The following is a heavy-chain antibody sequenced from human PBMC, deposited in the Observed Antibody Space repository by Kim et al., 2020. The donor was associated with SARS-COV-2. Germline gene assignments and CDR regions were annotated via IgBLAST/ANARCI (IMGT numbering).Heavy chain of an antibody. Sequence: KNYVESMKGRFTIPRDNDKNALYLQMNSLRVEDTAVYYCARGGYSNFDFWGQGTLVTVSS. J-gene: IGHJ4*02. D-gene: IGHD2-21*01. V-gene: IGHV3-7*01. CDR2: K. CDR3: ARGGYSNFDF.